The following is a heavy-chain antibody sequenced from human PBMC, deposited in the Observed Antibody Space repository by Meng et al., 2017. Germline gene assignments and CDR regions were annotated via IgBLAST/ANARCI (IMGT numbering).Heavy chain of an antibody. CDR3: ARDQQLALPPAWAAFDI. J-gene: IGHJ3*02. V-gene: IGHV1-46*01. Sequence: ASVKVSCKASGYTFTSYYMHWVRQAPGQGLEWMGIINPSGGSTSYAQKFQGRVTMTRDTSTSTVYMELSSLRSEDTAVYYCARDQQLALPPAWAAFDIWGQGTLAT. CDR1: GYTFTSYY. CDR2: INPSGGST. D-gene: IGHD6-13*01.